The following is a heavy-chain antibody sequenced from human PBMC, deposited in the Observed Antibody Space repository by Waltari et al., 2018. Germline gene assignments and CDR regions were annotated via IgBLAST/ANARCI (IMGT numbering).Heavy chain of an antibody. D-gene: IGHD6-13*01. Sequence: EVQLVESGGGLVQPGGSLRLSCAASGFTFSSYSMNWVRQAPGKGLEGVSYISSSSSTIYYADSVKGRFTISRDNAKNSLYLQMNSLRAEDTAVYYCARQYSSSWYTHYYYYYMDVWGKGTTVTISS. V-gene: IGHV3-48*04. J-gene: IGHJ6*03. CDR3: ARQYSSSWYTHYYYYYMDV. CDR1: GFTFSSYS. CDR2: ISSSSSTI.